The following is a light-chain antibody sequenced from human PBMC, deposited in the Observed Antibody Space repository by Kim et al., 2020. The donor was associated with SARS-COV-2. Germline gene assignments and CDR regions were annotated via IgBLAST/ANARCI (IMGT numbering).Light chain of an antibody. Sequence: NFMLTQPHSVSESPGKTVTISCTRSSGSIDGNYVQWYQQRPGSVPTTVIYEDDQRPSGVSDRFSGSIDNSSNSASLTISGLKTEDEADYYCQSYNRSNVVFGGGTQLTVL. CDR3: QSYNRSNVV. J-gene: IGLJ2*01. V-gene: IGLV6-57*04. CDR2: EDD. CDR1: SGSIDGNY.